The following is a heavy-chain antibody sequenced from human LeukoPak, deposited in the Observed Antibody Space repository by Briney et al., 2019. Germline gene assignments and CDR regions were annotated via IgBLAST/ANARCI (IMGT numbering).Heavy chain of an antibody. CDR2: IYPGDSDT. CDR3: ARQATMVRGFNYYYYMDV. D-gene: IGHD3-10*01. V-gene: IGHV5-51*01. CDR1: GYSFTSYW. Sequence: GESLKISCKGSGYSFTSYWIGWVRQMPGKGLEWTGIIYPGDSDTRYSPSFQGQVTISADKSISTAYLQWSSLKASDTAMYYCARQATMVRGFNYYYYMDVWGKGTTVTISS. J-gene: IGHJ6*03.